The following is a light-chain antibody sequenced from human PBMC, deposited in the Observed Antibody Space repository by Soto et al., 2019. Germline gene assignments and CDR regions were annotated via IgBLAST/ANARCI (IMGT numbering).Light chain of an antibody. CDR1: SSDVGCYNY. CDR2: DVS. J-gene: IGLJ2*01. Sequence: QSALTQPASVSGSPGQSITISCTGTSSDVGCYNYVSWYQQHPGKAPKLMIYDVSNRPSGVSNRFSGSKSGNTASLTISGLQAEDEADYYCRSYTSSSTLGVFGGGTKLTVL. CDR3: RSYTSSSTLGV. V-gene: IGLV2-14*01.